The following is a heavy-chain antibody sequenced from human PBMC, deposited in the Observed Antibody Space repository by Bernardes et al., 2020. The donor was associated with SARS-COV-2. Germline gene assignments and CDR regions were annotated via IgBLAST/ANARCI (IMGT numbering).Heavy chain of an antibody. D-gene: IGHD3-3*01. J-gene: IGHJ5*02. V-gene: IGHV4-39*01. CDR1: GGSISSSSYY. CDR3: ARPHPTYDFWSGYHNWFDP. CDR2: IYYSGST. Sequence: SETLSLTCTVSGGSISSSSYYWGWIRQPPGKGLEWIGSIYYSGSTYYNPSLKSRVTISVDTSKNQFSLKLSSVTAADTAVYYCARPHPTYDFWSGYHNWFDPWGQGTLVTGSS.